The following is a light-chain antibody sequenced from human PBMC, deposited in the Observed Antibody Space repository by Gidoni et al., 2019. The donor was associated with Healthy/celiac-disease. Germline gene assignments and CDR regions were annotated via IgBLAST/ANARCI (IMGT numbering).Light chain of an antibody. CDR3: QQYGSSPPLT. J-gene: IGKJ4*01. V-gene: IGKV3-20*01. CDR1: QSVSSSY. Sequence: DIVLTQSPGTLSLSPGERATLFCRASQSVSSSYLAWYQQKPGQAPRLLIYGASSRATGIPERLSGSGSGTDFTLTISRLEPEDFAVYYCQQYGSSPPLTFGGGTKVEIK. CDR2: GAS.